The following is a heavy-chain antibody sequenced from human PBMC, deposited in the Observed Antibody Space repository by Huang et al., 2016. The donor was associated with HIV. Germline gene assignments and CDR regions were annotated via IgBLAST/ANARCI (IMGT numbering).Heavy chain of an antibody. Sequence: EVQLVESGGGLVQPGGSLKLSCAASGFTFSGSTMHWVRLAAGKGREWVGRSRRKANNYATAYAASVKGRCTISRDDSKNTAYLQMNSLKTEDTAVYYCTREYGNYEFDYWGQGTLVTVSS. J-gene: IGHJ4*02. CDR1: GFTFSGST. CDR2: SRRKANNYAT. D-gene: IGHD3-16*01. CDR3: TREYGNYEFDY. V-gene: IGHV3-73*02.